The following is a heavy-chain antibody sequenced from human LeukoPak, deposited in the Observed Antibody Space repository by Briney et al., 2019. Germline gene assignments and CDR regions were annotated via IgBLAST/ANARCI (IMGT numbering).Heavy chain of an antibody. D-gene: IGHD5-12*01. V-gene: IGHV4-34*01. CDR1: GGSFSGYY. Sequence: SETLSLTCAVYGGSFSGYYWSWIRQPPGKGLEWIGETNHSGSTNYNPSLKSRVTISVDTSKSQFSLKLSSVTAADTAVYYCARGGDIVATIWGYFDYWGQGTLVTVSS. CDR2: TNHSGST. J-gene: IGHJ4*02. CDR3: ARGGDIVATIWGYFDY.